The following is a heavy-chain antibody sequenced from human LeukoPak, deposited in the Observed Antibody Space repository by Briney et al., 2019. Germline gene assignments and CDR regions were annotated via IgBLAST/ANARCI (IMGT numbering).Heavy chain of an antibody. CDR2: IWYDGSNK. V-gene: IGHV3-33*08. J-gene: IGHJ3*02. CDR3: ARQVGVDDAFDI. Sequence: GGSLRLSCAASGFTFSSYWMSWVRQAPGKGLEWVAVIWYDGSNKYYADSVKGRFTISRDNSKNSLYLQMNSLRAEDTAVYYCARQVGVDDAFDIWGQGTMVTISS. D-gene: IGHD1-26*01. CDR1: GFTFSSYW.